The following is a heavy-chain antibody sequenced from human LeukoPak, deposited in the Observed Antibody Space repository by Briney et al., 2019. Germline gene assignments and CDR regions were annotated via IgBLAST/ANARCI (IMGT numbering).Heavy chain of an antibody. CDR1: GFTFSSYS. CDR3: ARDSPPIGSSGSYGH. D-gene: IGHD1-26*01. J-gene: IGHJ4*02. CDR2: ISSSSSYI. V-gene: IGHV3-21*01. Sequence: GGSLRLSCAASGFTFSSYSMNWVRQAPGKGLEWVSSISSSSSYIYYADSVKGRFTISRDNAKNSLYLQMNSLRAEDTAVYYCARDSPPIGSSGSYGHWGQGTLVTVSS.